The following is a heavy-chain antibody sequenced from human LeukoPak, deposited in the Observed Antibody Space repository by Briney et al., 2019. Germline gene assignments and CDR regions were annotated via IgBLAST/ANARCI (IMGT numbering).Heavy chain of an antibody. J-gene: IGHJ4*02. CDR1: GYSMTSGFH. CDR3: ARASFTSYGGPPHDY. D-gene: IGHD4-23*01. CDR2: IYHSGST. V-gene: IGHV4-38-2*02. Sequence: SETLSLTCTVSGYSMTSGFHWGWIRQPPGKGLEWIGSIYHSGSTYYNPSLKSRVTISVDTSKNQFSLKLSPVTAADTAVYYCARASFTSYGGPPHDYWGQGTLVTVSS.